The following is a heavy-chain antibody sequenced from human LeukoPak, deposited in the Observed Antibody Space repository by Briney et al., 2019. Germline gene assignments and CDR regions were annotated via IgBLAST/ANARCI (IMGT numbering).Heavy chain of an antibody. V-gene: IGHV3-7*01. CDR2: IKQDGSEK. CDR3: ARDKVDIDY. CDR1: GFTFTSYY. Sequence: PGGSLRLSCAASGFTFTSYYMHWVRQAPGKGLEWVANIKQDGSEKYYVDSVKGRFTISRDNAKNSLYLQMNSLRAEDTAVYYCARDKVDIDYWGQGTLVTVSS. D-gene: IGHD2-2*01. J-gene: IGHJ4*02.